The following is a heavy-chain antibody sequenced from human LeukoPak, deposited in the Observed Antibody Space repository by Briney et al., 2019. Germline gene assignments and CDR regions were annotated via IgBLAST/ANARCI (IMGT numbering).Heavy chain of an antibody. Sequence: ASVKVSCNASGYTFSNYGITWVRQAPGQGLEWMGWISAYSGNSNYARKFFDRLIMTVDSSTSTAYMELKSLRSDDMAVYYCARTPYHDSSGFVHFNYWGQGTLVTVSS. J-gene: IGHJ4*02. D-gene: IGHD3-22*01. CDR1: GYTFSNYG. CDR2: ISAYSGNS. V-gene: IGHV1-18*03. CDR3: ARTPYHDSSGFVHFNY.